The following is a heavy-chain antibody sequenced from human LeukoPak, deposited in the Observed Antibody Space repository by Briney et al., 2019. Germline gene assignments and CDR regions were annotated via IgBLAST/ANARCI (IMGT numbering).Heavy chain of an antibody. CDR2: ISHNGETK. CDR1: GFTFSDHY. J-gene: IGHJ4*02. CDR3: ARDRHGYFDY. V-gene: IGHV3-11*01. D-gene: IGHD6-13*01. Sequence: PGGSLRLSCAASGFTFSDHYMIWLRQAPGKGLEAISYISHNGETKYYADSVKGRLPISRDNAKSSLYLQMNSLRAEDTAVYYCARDRHGYFDYWGQGTLVTVSS.